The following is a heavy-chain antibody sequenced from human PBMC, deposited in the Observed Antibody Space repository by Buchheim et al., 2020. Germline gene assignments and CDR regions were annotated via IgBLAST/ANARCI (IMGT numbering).Heavy chain of an antibody. CDR2: ISSSSSTI. CDR3: ASYRLNWGHYYMDV. J-gene: IGHJ6*03. V-gene: IGHV3-48*01. Sequence: EVQLVESGGGLVQPGGSLRLSCAASGFTFSSYSMNWVRQAPGKGLEWVSYISSSSSTIYYADSVKGRFTISRDNAKNSLYLQMNSLRAEDTAVYYCASYRLNWGHYYMDVWGKGTT. D-gene: IGHD7-27*01. CDR1: GFTFSSYS.